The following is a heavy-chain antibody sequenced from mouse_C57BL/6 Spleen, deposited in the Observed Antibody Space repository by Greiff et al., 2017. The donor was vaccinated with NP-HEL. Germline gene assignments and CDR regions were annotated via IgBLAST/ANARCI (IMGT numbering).Heavy chain of an antibody. CDR3: ARRAYYSKIGYNAMDY. D-gene: IGHD2-5*01. V-gene: IGHV1-55*01. CDR2: IYPGSGST. CDR1: GYTFTSYW. Sequence: QVQLQQPGAELVKPGASVKMSCKASGYTFTSYWITWVKQRPGQGLEWIGDIYPGSGSTNYNEKFKSKATLTVDTSSSTAYMQLSSLTSEDSAVYYCARRAYYSKIGYNAMDYWGQGTSVTVSS. J-gene: IGHJ4*01.